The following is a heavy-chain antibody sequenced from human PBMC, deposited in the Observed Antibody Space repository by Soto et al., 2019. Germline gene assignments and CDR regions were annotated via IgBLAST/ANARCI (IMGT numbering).Heavy chain of an antibody. J-gene: IGHJ5*02. CDR3: AKEQQMKFDP. Sequence: AGGSLRLSCSGSGFSFRGDAVHWVRQAPGKGLEGVSSISSSSSYIYYADSVKGRFTISRDNAKNSLYLQMNSLRAEDTAVYYCAKEQQMKFDPWGQGTLVTVSS. D-gene: IGHD6-13*01. CDR2: ISSSSSYI. V-gene: IGHV3-21*01. CDR1: GFSFRGDA.